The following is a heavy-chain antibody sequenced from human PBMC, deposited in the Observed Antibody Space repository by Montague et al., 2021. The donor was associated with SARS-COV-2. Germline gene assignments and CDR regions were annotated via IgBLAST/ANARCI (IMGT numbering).Heavy chain of an antibody. J-gene: IGHJ6*02. CDR3: ARELTPHYGMDV. CDR1: GFTLGDYG. V-gene: IGHV3-20*04. CDR2: INWNGGST. Sequence: YRRLSCAASGFTLGDYGMSWVRQAPGKGLEWVSGINWNGGSTGYADSVKGRFTISRDNAKNSLYLQMNSLRAEDTALYYCARELTPHYGMDVWGQGTTVTVSS.